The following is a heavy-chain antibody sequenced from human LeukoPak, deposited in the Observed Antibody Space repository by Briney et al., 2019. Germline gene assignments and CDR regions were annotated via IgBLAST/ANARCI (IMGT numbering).Heavy chain of an antibody. Sequence: PGRSLRLSCAASGFTFSSYAMHWVRQAPGKGLEWVAVILYDGSNKYYADSVKGRFTISRDNSKNTLYLQMNSLRAEDTAVYYCARDKDIVVVVAATYHFDYWGQGTLVTVSS. J-gene: IGHJ4*02. CDR2: ILYDGSNK. D-gene: IGHD2-15*01. CDR3: ARDKDIVVVVAATYHFDY. CDR1: GFTFSSYA. V-gene: IGHV3-30*01.